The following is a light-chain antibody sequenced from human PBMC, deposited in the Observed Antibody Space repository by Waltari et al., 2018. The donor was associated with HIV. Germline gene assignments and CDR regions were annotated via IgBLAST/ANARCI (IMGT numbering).Light chain of an antibody. CDR2: SDD. CDR3: AAWDDSLNAYV. Sequence: QSVLTQPPSASGTPGQRVVISCSGSDSNIGSNTIKWFQQLQGSAPKVHVYSDDHRPSGVPDRFSGSKSGTSASLAISGVQSEDEADYYCAAWDDSLNAYVFGSGTKVTVL. J-gene: IGLJ1*01. V-gene: IGLV1-44*01. CDR1: DSNIGSNT.